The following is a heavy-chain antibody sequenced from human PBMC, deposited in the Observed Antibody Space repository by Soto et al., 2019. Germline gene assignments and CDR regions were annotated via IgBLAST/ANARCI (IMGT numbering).Heavy chain of an antibody. V-gene: IGHV1-69*01. CDR1: GGTFGSHT. D-gene: IGHD2-8*02. J-gene: IGHJ4*02. Sequence: QVQLVQSGAQVKKPGSSVKVSCKASGGTFGSHTIAWVRLAPGRGREWMGGIVPIFGSPNYAQKFQGRVTITAHESSSTVYMELSSLRPGDTAVYYCARDGGTSAQPYFFDFWGQGTLVTVSS. CDR3: ARDGGTSAQPYFFDF. CDR2: IVPIFGSP.